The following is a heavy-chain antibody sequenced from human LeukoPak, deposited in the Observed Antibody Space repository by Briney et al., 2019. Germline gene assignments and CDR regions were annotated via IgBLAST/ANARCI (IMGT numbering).Heavy chain of an antibody. J-gene: IGHJ4*02. V-gene: IGHV1-69*05. CDR3: ARARDGYNSWNFDY. CDR2: IIPIFGTA. D-gene: IGHD5-24*01. CDR1: GGTFRSYA. Sequence: GSSVKVSCKAFGGTFRSYAISWVRQAPGQGLEWMGRIIPIFGTANLAQKFQGRVTITTDEFTSTAYMELSSLRSEDTAVYYCARARDGYNSWNFDYWGQGTLVTVSS.